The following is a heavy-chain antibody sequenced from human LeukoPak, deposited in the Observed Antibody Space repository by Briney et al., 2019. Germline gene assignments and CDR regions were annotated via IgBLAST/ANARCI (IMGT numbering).Heavy chain of an antibody. J-gene: IGHJ4*02. V-gene: IGHV4-31*03. CDR1: GGSIRSDGYN. D-gene: IGHD3-22*01. Sequence: SQTLSLTCTVSGGSIRSDGYNWGWIRQHPGKGLEWIGYIYYSGSTYYNPSLKSRVTISVDTSKNQFSLKLSSVTAADTAVYYCARQSSGYFDYWGQGTLVTVSS. CDR3: ARQSSGYFDY. CDR2: IYYSGST.